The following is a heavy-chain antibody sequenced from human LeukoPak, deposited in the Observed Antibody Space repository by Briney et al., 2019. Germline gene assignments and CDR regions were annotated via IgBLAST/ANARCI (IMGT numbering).Heavy chain of an antibody. D-gene: IGHD1-1*01. CDR1: GFTFSSDW. Sequence: PGGSLRLSCAASGFTFSSDWMTWVRQAPGKGLEWVANIRQDRNEKYFVDSVKGRFTISRDNAKSSLYLQMNSLRAEDTAVYYCARDLGNGRFDNWGQGTLVTVSS. J-gene: IGHJ5*02. CDR2: IRQDRNEK. V-gene: IGHV3-7*01. CDR3: ARDLGNGRFDN.